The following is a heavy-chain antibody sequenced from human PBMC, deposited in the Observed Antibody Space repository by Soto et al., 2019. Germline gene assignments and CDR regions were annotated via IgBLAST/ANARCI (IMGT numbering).Heavy chain of an antibody. J-gene: IGHJ3*02. Sequence: QVQLEQSGAEVKKPGSSVKVSCKASGGTLSDHGVAWLRQAPGQGLEWMGGTIPVFNTATYAQKFQGRVTVTAAKFTNIAYMELSSLSSEDTAFYFCARGVYGSGNYYTGPSAFDIWGQGTMVIVSS. V-gene: IGHV1-69*06. CDR1: GGTLSDHG. D-gene: IGHD3-10*01. CDR3: ARGVYGSGNYYTGPSAFDI. CDR2: TIPVFNTA.